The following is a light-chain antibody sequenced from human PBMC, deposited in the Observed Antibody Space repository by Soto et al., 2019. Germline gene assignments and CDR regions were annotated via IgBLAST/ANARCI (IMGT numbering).Light chain of an antibody. CDR2: GAS. CDR1: QTVSSSY. J-gene: IGKJ3*01. CDR3: QQYSNSVGLT. V-gene: IGKV3-20*01. Sequence: EIVLTQSPGTLSLSPGERATLSCRASQTVSSSYLAWYQQKPGQAPRLLIYGASSRATCIPDRFSGSGSGADFTLTISRLEPEDFGVYCSQQYSNSVGLTFGPGTKVDIK.